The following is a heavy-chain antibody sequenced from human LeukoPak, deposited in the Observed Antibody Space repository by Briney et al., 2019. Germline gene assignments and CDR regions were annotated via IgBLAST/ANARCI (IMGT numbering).Heavy chain of an antibody. CDR2: IIPIFGIA. Sequence: SVKVSCKASGGTFSSYAISWVRQAPGRGLEWMGRIIPIFGIANYAQKFQGRVTITADKSTSTAYMELSSLRSEDTAVYYCARDQGPEYSSSWYDYWGQGTLVTVSS. CDR1: GGTFSSYA. D-gene: IGHD6-13*01. V-gene: IGHV1-69*04. CDR3: ARDQGPEYSSSWYDY. J-gene: IGHJ4*02.